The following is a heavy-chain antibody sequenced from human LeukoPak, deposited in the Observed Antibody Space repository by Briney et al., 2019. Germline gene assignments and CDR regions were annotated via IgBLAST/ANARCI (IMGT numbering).Heavy chain of an antibody. J-gene: IGHJ4*02. D-gene: IGHD4-17*01. CDR1: GYIFTTYA. CDR3: ARDAPTVTTDPTRF. CDR2: ISSYNGNT. V-gene: IGHV1-18*01. Sequence: GASVKVSCKASGYIFTTYAITWVRQAPGQGLEWLGWISSYNGNTNYAQKLQGRVTKTTDTSTSTAYMELRSLRSDDTAVYYCARDAPTVTTDPTRFWGQGTLVTVSS.